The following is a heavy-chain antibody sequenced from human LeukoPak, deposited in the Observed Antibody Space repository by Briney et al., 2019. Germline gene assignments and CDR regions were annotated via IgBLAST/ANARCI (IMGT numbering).Heavy chain of an antibody. J-gene: IGHJ4*02. CDR3: ARDSPRDGYNGNFDY. CDR2: IYYSGST. V-gene: IGHV4-31*03. Sequence: PSQTLSLTCTVSGGSISSGGYYWSWIRQHPGKGLEWIGYIYYSGSTYYNPSLKSRVTISVDTSKNQFSLKLSSVTAADTAVYYCARDSPRDGYNGNFDYWGQGTLVTVSS. CDR1: GGSISSGGYY. D-gene: IGHD5-24*01.